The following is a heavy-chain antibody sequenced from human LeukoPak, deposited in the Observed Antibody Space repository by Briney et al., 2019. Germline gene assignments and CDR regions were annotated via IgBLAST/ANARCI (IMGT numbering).Heavy chain of an antibody. Sequence: GGSLRLSCSASGFAFSAYAMHWVRQAPGKGLEYIAAINSNGYSTYYIDSVRGRFTLSRDNSKNTVYLQMSGLRAGDTAVYYCVKEILVTTSPFDYWGQGTLVTVSS. CDR2: INSNGYST. CDR3: VKEILVTTSPFDY. J-gene: IGHJ4*02. CDR1: GFAFSAYA. D-gene: IGHD4-17*01. V-gene: IGHV3-64D*06.